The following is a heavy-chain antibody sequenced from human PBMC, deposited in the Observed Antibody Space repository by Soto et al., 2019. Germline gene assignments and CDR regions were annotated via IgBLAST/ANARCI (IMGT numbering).Heavy chain of an antibody. CDR3: ARAYGSGSYYNNHYYYGMDV. CDR2: TYYSGRT. J-gene: IGHJ6*02. D-gene: IGHD3-10*01. Sequence: KTSETLSLTCTVSGGSISSSSYYWGWIRQPPGKGLEWIGSTYYSGRTYYNPSLKSRVTISVDTSKNQFSLKLSSVTAADTAVYYCARAYGSGSYYNNHYYYGMDVWGQGTTVTVSS. CDR1: GGSISSSSYY. V-gene: IGHV4-39*01.